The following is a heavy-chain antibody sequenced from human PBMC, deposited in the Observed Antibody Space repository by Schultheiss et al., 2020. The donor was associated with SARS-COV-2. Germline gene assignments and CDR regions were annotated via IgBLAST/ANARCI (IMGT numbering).Heavy chain of an antibody. Sequence: GGSLSLSCAATGFTFSSYWMHWVRQATRKGLVLVSRINSDGSSTRYADSVKGRFTISRDNSKNTLYLQMNSLRADDTAIYYCVGDRCTGGVCYSIGTFDIWGQGTLGTVSS. V-gene: IGHV3-74*01. J-gene: IGHJ3*02. CDR2: INSDGSST. CDR3: VGDRCTGGVCYSIGTFDI. D-gene: IGHD2-8*02. CDR1: GFTFSSYW.